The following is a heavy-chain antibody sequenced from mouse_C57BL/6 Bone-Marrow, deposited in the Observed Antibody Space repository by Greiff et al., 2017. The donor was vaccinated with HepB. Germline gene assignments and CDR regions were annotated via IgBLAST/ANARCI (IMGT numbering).Heavy chain of an antibody. CDR2: IYPGSGNT. J-gene: IGHJ1*03. V-gene: IGHV1-66*01. D-gene: IGHD1-1*01. CDR1: GYSFTSYY. CDR3: ARRHYVSSRYWYFDV. Sequence: VQLQQSGPELVKPGASVKISCKASGYSFTSYYIHWVKQRPGQGLEWIGWIYPGSGNTKYNEKFKGKATLTADTSSSTAYMQLSSLTSEDSAVYFCARRHYVSSRYWYFDVWGTGTTVTVSS.